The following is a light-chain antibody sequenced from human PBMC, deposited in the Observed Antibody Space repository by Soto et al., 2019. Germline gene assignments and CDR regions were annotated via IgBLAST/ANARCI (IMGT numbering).Light chain of an antibody. J-gene: IGLJ1*01. V-gene: IGLV2-8*01. Sequence: HSVLTQPPSASGSPGQSVTISCTGTSSDVGGYNYVSWYQQHPGKAPKLIIYEVYKRPSGVPDRFSGSKSGNTAALTVSGLQSYYEVHHPPSSSVGPYTSLFRSRFKVT. CDR2: EVY. CDR3: SSSVGPYTSL. CDR1: SSDVGGYNY.